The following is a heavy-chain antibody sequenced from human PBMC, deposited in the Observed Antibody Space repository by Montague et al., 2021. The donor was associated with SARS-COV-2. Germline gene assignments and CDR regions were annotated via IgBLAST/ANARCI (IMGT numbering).Heavy chain of an antibody. J-gene: IGHJ6*02. D-gene: IGHD1-14*01. CDR2: FGSTSSNI. CDR3: ARDTPTGYANSWRNNHAYYGMDV. V-gene: IGHV3-21*01. CDR1: GFTISSYG. Sequence: SLRLSCAASGFTISSYGINWVRQAPGKGLEWLSYFGSTSSNIYYGDSVKGRFTVSRDNAKNSVSLQMNGLGAEDTAAYYCARDTPTGYANSWRNNHAYYGMDVWGQGTTVTVSS.